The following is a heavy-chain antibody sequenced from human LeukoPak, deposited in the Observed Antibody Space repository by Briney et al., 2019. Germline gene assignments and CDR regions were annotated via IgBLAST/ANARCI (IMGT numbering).Heavy chain of an antibody. V-gene: IGHV3-30*04. D-gene: IGHD6-19*01. Sequence: PGRSLRLSCAASGLTFSSYAMHWVRQAPGKGLEWVAVISYDGSNKYYADSVKGRFTISRDNSKNTLYLQMNSLRAEDTAVYYRARSSRAVAGQFDYWGLGTLVTVSS. CDR3: ARSSRAVAGQFDY. J-gene: IGHJ4*02. CDR2: ISYDGSNK. CDR1: GLTFSSYA.